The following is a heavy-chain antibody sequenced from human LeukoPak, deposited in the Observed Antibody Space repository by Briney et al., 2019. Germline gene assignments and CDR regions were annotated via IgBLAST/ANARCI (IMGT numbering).Heavy chain of an antibody. Sequence: GGSLRLPCAASGFALSSHWMTWVRQVPGRGPEWVANVNRDGSETYYLDSVKGRFTISKDNAKNSLYLQMNSLRAEDTALYHCARNNGMDVWGQGTTVIVSS. CDR3: ARNNGMDV. CDR2: VNRDGSET. CDR1: GFALSSHW. V-gene: IGHV3-7*03. J-gene: IGHJ6*02.